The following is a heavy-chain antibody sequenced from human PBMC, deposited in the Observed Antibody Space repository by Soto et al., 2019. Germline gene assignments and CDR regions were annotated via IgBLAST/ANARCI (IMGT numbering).Heavy chain of an antibody. CDR1: GGTFSSYA. CDR3: ARARLTTVTTTNYDYYGMDV. CDR2: IIPIFGTA. J-gene: IGHJ6*02. V-gene: IGHV1-69*01. Sequence: QVQLVQSGAEVKKPGSSVKVSCKASGGTFSSYAISWVRQAPGQGLEWMGGIIPIFGTANYAQKFQGRVTITADESTSTAYMELSSRRSEDTAVYYCARARLTTVTTTNYDYYGMDVWGQGTTVTVSS. D-gene: IGHD4-17*01.